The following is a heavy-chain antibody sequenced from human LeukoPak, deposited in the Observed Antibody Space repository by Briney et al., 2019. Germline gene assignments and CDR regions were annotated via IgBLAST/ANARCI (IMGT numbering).Heavy chain of an antibody. CDR1: GFNFNYYA. CDR2: ISYDGSNK. V-gene: IGHV3-30-3*01. Sequence: GGSLRLSCAASGFNFNYYAMHWVRQAPGKGLEWVAVISYDGSNKYYADSVKGRFTISRDNSKNTLYLQMNSLRAEDTAVYYCARESYYDSSGYYEFHDAFDIWGQGTMVTVSS. CDR3: ARESYYDSSGYYEFHDAFDI. J-gene: IGHJ3*02. D-gene: IGHD3-22*01.